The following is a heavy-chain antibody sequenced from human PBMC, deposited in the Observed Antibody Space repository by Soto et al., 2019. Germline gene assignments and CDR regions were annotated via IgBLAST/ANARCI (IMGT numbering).Heavy chain of an antibody. CDR3: AADQLYYLA. D-gene: IGHD2-8*01. V-gene: IGHV1-58*01. Sequence: QMQVVQSGPEVKKPGTSVKVSCKASGFTFSTSAVQWVRQARGQRLEWVGWLVVGSGDTNYAQKFQERVTITRDMSTRTAYLELSSLRYEDTGEYYCAADQLYYLACGQGTLVTLSS. CDR1: GFTFSTSA. CDR2: LVVGSGDT. J-gene: IGHJ1*01.